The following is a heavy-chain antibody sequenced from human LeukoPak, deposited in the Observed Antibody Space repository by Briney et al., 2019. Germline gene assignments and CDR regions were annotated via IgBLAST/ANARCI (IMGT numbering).Heavy chain of an antibody. D-gene: IGHD6-6*01. CDR3: ARVGSSSPPNLPYYYYGMDV. Sequence: GGSLRLSCTASGFTFSRYGMHWVRQAPGKGLEWVAVISYHGSDKYYADSVRGRFTISRDNSKNTLYLQMNSLRAEDTAVYYCARVGSSSPPNLPYYYYGMDVWGQGTTVTVSS. V-gene: IGHV3-30*03. J-gene: IGHJ6*02. CDR2: ISYHGSDK. CDR1: GFTFSRYG.